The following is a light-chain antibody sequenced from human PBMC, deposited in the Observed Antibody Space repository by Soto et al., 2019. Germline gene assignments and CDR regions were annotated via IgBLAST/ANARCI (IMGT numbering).Light chain of an antibody. CDR1: QSLLHSNGYNY. J-gene: IGKJ4*01. Sequence: DIVMTQSPLSLPVTPGEPASTSCRSSQSLLHSNGYNYLNWYLQKPGQSPQLLIYLGSNRASGVPDRFSGSGSGTDFTLTINRVEAEDVGLYFCAQGLATPFTFGGGTKVDIK. CDR3: AQGLATPFT. V-gene: IGKV2-28*01. CDR2: LGS.